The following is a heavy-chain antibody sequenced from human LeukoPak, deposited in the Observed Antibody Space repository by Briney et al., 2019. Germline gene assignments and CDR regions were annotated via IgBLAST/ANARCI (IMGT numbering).Heavy chain of an antibody. J-gene: IGHJ4*02. Sequence: GGSLRLSCAASGFTVSSSYMSWVRQAPGKGLEYVSVIYSGGNTYYAGSVKGRFTISRDNSKNTLYLQMNSLRAEDTAVYYCARLIAATGRLYFDYWGQGTLVTVSS. CDR3: ARLIAATGRLYFDY. V-gene: IGHV3-53*01. CDR1: GFTVSSSY. CDR2: IYSGGNT. D-gene: IGHD6-13*01.